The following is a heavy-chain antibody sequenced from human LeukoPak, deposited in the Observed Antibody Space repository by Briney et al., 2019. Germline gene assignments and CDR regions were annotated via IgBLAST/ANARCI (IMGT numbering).Heavy chain of an antibody. CDR3: AKDRTVGASYWYFDL. V-gene: IGHV3-74*01. CDR1: GFTFSSYW. D-gene: IGHD1-26*01. Sequence: GGSLRLSCAASGFTFSSYWMHWVRQAPGKGLVWVSRINSDGSSASYADSVKGRFTISRDSSKNTLFLHMNTLRAEDTAIYYCAKDRTVGASYWYFDLWGRGTLVTVSS. CDR2: INSDGSSA. J-gene: IGHJ2*01.